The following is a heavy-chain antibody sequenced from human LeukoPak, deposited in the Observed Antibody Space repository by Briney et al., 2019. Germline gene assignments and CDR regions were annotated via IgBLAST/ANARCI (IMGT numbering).Heavy chain of an antibody. CDR2: IYHSGST. Sequence: SETLSLTCTVSGYSISSGYYWGWIRQPPGKGLEWIGSIYHSGSTYYNPSLKSRVTISVDTSKNQFSLKLSSVTAADTAVYYCARWGSVGYSYGYFDYWGRGTLVTVSS. CDR3: ARWGSVGYSYGYFDY. V-gene: IGHV4-38-2*02. D-gene: IGHD5-18*01. J-gene: IGHJ4*02. CDR1: GYSISSGYY.